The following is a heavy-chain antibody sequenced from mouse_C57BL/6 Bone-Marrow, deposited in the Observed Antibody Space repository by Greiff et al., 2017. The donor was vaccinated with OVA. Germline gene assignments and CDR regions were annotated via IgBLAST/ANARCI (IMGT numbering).Heavy chain of an antibody. CDR2: ISSGGSYT. CDR3: ARLITTVVPYYFDY. Sequence: DVMLVESGGDLVKPGGSLKLSCAASGFTFSSYGMSWVRQTPDKRLEWVATISSGGSYTYYPDSVKGRFTISRDNAKNTLYLQMSSLKSEDTAMYYCARLITTVVPYYFDYWGQGTTLTVSS. D-gene: IGHD1-1*01. J-gene: IGHJ2*01. CDR1: GFTFSSYG. V-gene: IGHV5-6*02.